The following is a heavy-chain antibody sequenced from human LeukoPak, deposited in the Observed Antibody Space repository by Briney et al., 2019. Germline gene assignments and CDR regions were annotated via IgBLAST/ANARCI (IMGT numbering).Heavy chain of an antibody. CDR2: IRYDGSNK. Sequence: GGSLRLSCAASGFTFSSYGMHWVRQAPGKGLEWVAFIRYDGSNKYYADSVKGRFTISRDNSKNTLYLQMNSLRAEDTAVYYCARVELRYFDWSEFDYWGQGTLVTVSS. D-gene: IGHD3-9*01. CDR3: ARVELRYFDWSEFDY. V-gene: IGHV3-30*02. J-gene: IGHJ4*02. CDR1: GFTFSSYG.